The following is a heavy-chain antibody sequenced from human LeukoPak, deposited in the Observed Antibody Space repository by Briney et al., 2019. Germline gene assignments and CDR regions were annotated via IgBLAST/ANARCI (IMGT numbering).Heavy chain of an antibody. J-gene: IGHJ5*02. CDR2: INPNSGGT. CDR1: GYTFTGYY. V-gene: IGHV1-2*02. Sequence: GASVKVSCKASGYTFTGYYMHWVRQAPGQGLEWMGWINPNSGGTNYAQKFQGRVTMTRDTSISTAYMELSRLRSDDTAVYYCARGKATVTTYYNWFDPWGQGTLVTVSS. CDR3: ARGKATVTTYYNWFDP. D-gene: IGHD4-17*01.